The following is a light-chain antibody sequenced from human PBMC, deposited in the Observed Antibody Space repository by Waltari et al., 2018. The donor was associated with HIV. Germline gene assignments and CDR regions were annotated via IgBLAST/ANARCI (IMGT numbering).Light chain of an antibody. Sequence: QAVVTQEPSLTVSPGGTVTLTCGSHTGVVTSGHYPFWFQQKPGPAPRKLIYDTDNTHSWTPARFSGSLLGGKAALTLSGAQPEDEADYYCLLSYSGNLIFGTGTKVTVL. CDR2: DTD. V-gene: IGLV7-46*01. CDR1: TGVVTSGHY. CDR3: LLSYSGNLI. J-gene: IGLJ1*01.